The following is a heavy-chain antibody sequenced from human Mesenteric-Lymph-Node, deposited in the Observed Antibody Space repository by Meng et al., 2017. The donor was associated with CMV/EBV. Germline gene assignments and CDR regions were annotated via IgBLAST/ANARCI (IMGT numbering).Heavy chain of an antibody. CDR1: GGTFSSYA. V-gene: IGHV1-46*01. Sequence: ASVKVSCKASGGTFSSYAISWVRQAPGQGLEWMGIINPSGGSTSYAQKFQGRVTMTRDTSTSTVYMELSSLRSEDTAVYYCAAARPAYGMDVWGQGTTVTVSS. J-gene: IGHJ6*02. CDR2: INPSGGST. CDR3: AAARPAYGMDV. D-gene: IGHD6-6*01.